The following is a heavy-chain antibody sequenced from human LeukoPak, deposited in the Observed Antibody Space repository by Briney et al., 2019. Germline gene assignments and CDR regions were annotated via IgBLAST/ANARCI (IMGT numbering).Heavy chain of an antibody. V-gene: IGHV3-23*01. J-gene: IGHJ4*02. CDR3: ARNWGLDY. Sequence: PGGSLRLSCAASGFTFNIHAMTWARQAPGRGLEWVSVISPNGDTTFYADSVKGRFTISRDNSKNMVFLQMDSLGAEDMAVYYCARNWGLDYWGQGTLVAVSS. CDR1: GFTFNIHA. D-gene: IGHD7-27*01. CDR2: ISPNGDTT.